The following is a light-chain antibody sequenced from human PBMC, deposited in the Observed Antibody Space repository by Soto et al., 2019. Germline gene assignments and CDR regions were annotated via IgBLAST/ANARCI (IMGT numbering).Light chain of an antibody. Sequence: EIVLTQSPDTLSLSPGERATLSCRASQSIRSERLAWYQQKPGQAPRLVIFDASNRASGTPERFSGSGSGTDFTLTIARLEPEDFAVYYCQEYDGAPITFGLGTRVEIK. V-gene: IGKV3-20*01. CDR2: DAS. CDR3: QEYDGAPIT. CDR1: QSIRSER. J-gene: IGKJ5*01.